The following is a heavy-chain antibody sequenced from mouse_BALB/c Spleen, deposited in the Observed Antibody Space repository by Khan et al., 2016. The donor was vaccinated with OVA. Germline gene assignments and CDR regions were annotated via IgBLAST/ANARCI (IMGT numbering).Heavy chain of an antibody. J-gene: IGHJ4*01. CDR2: INTETGEP. Sequence: QIQLVQSGPELKKPGETVKISCKASGYTFTDYSMQWVKQAPGKGLKWVGWINTETGEPTYADDFKGRFAFSLETSASTAYLQINNLKNEDTATYVCTRNDYDRGVRYAMDYWGQGTSVTVSS. V-gene: IGHV9-2-1*01. D-gene: IGHD2-4*01. CDR3: TRNDYDRGVRYAMDY. CDR1: GYTFTDYS.